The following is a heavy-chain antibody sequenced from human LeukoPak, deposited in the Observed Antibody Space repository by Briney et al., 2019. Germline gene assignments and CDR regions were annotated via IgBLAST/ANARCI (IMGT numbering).Heavy chain of an antibody. D-gene: IGHD2-21*01. Sequence: SGGSLRLSCVASGDTFGTRGMNWARQPPGKGLEWVSSITTGGGTTYYADSVKGRFTISRDNSKNTLYLQMNSLRAEDTAIYYCATSNTYFDCWGQGTLVTVSS. CDR3: ATSNTYFDC. J-gene: IGHJ4*02. V-gene: IGHV3-23*01. CDR1: GDTFGTRG. CDR2: ITTGGGTT.